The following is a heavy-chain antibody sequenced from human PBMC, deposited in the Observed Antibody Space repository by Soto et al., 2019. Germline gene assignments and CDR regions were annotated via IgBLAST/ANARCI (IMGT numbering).Heavy chain of an antibody. V-gene: IGHV1-18*01. D-gene: IGHD2-15*01. CDR1: GYSFTDYG. CDR3: ARSKGYSNNNLYSFDY. Sequence: ASVKVSCKVSGYSFTDYGFSWVRRAPGEGLEWLGWISPYNGKAFYVKNFQDRLTMTTDTATSTVYMDLSRLTSDDTAIYYCARSKGYSNNNLYSFDYWGQVTLITFSS. J-gene: IGHJ4*02. CDR2: ISPYNGKA.